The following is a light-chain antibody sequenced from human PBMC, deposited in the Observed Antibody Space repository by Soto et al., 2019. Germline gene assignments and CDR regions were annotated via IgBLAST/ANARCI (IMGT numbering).Light chain of an antibody. CDR3: QVWDSSSEYPLV. V-gene: IGLV3-21*04. CDR1: NIGSKS. CDR2: YDS. J-gene: IGLJ2*01. Sequence: LTQPPSVSVAPGKTARITCGGNNIGSKSVHWYQQKPGQAPVLAIYYDSDRPSGIPERFSGSNSGNTATLTISRVEAGDDADYYCQVWDSSSEYPLVFGGGTEVTVL.